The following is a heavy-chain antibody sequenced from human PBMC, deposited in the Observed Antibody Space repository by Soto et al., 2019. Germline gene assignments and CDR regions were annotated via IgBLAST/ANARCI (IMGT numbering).Heavy chain of an antibody. J-gene: IGHJ4*02. V-gene: IGHV1-3*01. Sequence: QVHLVQSGAEVRKPGASVKVSCKASGYTFSSYAMHWVRQAPGQRLEWMGWINAGYGNTKSSQKFQDRVTISRDTSASTAYMELTSLRSEDTAVYSCVRDTGDGTFDFWGQGTLVTVSS. CDR1: GYTFSSYA. D-gene: IGHD7-27*01. CDR3: VRDTGDGTFDF. CDR2: INAGYGNT.